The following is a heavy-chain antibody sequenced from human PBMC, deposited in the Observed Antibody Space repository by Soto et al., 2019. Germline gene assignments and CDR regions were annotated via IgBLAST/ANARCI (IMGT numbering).Heavy chain of an antibody. Sequence: SDPLTLTCSVSVGSIINGGYYCIWVRQNPRSGLEWIGNIYYSGNTYYNPALKRRLTISVDTSKNQFSLNLSSVTAADTAVYYCARDRLMATAGTARHYFGLDVWGQGSPVTVS. J-gene: IGHJ6*02. CDR1: VGSIINGGYY. CDR3: ARDRLMATAGTARHYFGLDV. CDR2: IYYSGNT. V-gene: IGHV4-31*03. D-gene: IGHD1-1*01.